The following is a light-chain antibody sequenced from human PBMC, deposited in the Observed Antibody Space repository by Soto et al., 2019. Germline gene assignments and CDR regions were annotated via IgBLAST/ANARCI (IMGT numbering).Light chain of an antibody. J-gene: IGKJ3*01. CDR2: AAS. CDR1: QGIRND. V-gene: IGKV1-6*01. CDR3: LQDYNYPPT. Sequence: AIQMTQSPSSLSSSVGDRVTITCRASQGIRNDLGCYQQNPGKAPKLLIYAASSLQRGVPSRFSGSGSGTDFTLPISSLQPEDFATYYCLQDYNYPPTFGPGTKVDIK.